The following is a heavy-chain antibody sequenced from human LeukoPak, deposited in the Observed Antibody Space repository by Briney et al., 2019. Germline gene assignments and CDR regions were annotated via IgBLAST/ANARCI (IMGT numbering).Heavy chain of an antibody. CDR3: ARIQVEAFDI. D-gene: IGHD2-15*01. CDR1: GGTFSSYA. J-gene: IGHJ3*02. V-gene: IGHV1-69*05. CDR2: IIPIFGTA. Sequence: GASVKVSCKASGGTFSSYAISWVRQAPGQGLEWMGGIIPIFGTANYAQKFQGRVTITTDESTSTAYMELSSLRSEDTAVYYCARIQVEAFDIWGQGTMVTVSS.